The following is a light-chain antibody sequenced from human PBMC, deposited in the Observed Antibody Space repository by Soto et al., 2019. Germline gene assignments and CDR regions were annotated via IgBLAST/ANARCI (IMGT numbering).Light chain of an antibody. V-gene: IGLV1-40*01. CDR2: GNS. J-gene: IGLJ1*01. Sequence: QSVLTQPPSVSGAPGQRVTISCTGSSSNIGAGYDVHWYQQLPGTAPKLLIYGNSNRPSGVPDRCSGSKSGTSASLAITGLQAEDEADYYCQSYDSSLSALFGTGTKLTVL. CDR1: SSNIGAGYD. CDR3: QSYDSSLSAL.